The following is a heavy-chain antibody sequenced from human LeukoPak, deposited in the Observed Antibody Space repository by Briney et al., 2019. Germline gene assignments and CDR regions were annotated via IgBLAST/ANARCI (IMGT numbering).Heavy chain of an antibody. J-gene: IGHJ4*02. Sequence: PGGSLRLSCAASGFTFSSYAMHWVRQAPGKGLEWVAVISYDGSNKYYADSVKGRFTISRDNSKNTLYLQMNSLRAEDTAVYYCARVPYYDRVLYYFDYWGQGTLVTVSS. V-gene: IGHV3-30-3*01. CDR1: GFTFSSYA. CDR2: ISYDGSNK. CDR3: ARVPYYDRVLYYFDY. D-gene: IGHD3-22*01.